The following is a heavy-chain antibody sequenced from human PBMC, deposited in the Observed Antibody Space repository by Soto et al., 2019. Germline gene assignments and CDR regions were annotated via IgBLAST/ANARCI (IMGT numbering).Heavy chain of an antibody. CDR1: GFTFSNAW. J-gene: IGHJ4*02. Sequence: PGGSLRLSCAASGFTFSNAWMSWVRQAPGKGLEWVGRIKSKTDGGTTDYAAPVKGRFTISRDDSKNTLYLQMNSLKTEDTAVYYCTTEYDFWSGYWPSAYFDYWGQGTLVTVSS. V-gene: IGHV3-15*01. D-gene: IGHD3-3*01. CDR2: IKSKTDGGTT. CDR3: TTEYDFWSGYWPSAYFDY.